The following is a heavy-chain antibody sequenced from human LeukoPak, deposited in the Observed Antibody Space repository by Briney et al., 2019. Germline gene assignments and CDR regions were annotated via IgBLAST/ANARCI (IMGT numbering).Heavy chain of an antibody. D-gene: IGHD3-10*01. CDR2: ISDTDDRT. V-gene: IGHV3-23*01. CDR3: AKARGLHYDY. CDR1: GFILSSYA. J-gene: IGHJ4*02. Sequence: PGGSLRLSCAASGFILSSYAMNWVRQAPGKGLEWVSTISDTDDRTYNADSVKGRFTISRDNSKNMLYLQMNSLRADDTAVYYCAKARGLHYDYWGQGTLATVSS.